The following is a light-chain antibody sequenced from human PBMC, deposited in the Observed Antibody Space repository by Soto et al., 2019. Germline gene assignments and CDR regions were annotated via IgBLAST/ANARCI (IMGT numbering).Light chain of an antibody. J-gene: IGKJ2*01. CDR1: QSLVHSDGNTY. V-gene: IGKV2-24*01. CDR3: MQATPYRPYT. CDR2: KVS. Sequence: DIVLTQTPLSSPVTLGQPASISCRSSQSLVHSDGNTYLSWFHQRPGQPPRLLIDKVSNRFSGDPDRFSRSGAGTDFTLKISRVEAEDVGIDFCMQATPYRPYTFGQGTKLEIK.